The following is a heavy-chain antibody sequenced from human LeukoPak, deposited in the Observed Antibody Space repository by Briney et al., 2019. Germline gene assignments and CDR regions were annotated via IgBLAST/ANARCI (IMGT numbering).Heavy chain of an antibody. CDR2: IKQDGSEK. J-gene: IGHJ4*02. Sequence: GGSLRLSCAASGFTFSSYWMSWVRQAPGKGLEWGANIKQDGSEKYYVDSVKGRFTISRDNAKNSLYLQMNSLRAEDTAVYYCASEYYDILTGYGYWGQGTLVTVSS. D-gene: IGHD3-9*01. CDR3: ASEYYDILTGYGY. CDR1: GFTFSSYW. V-gene: IGHV3-7*01.